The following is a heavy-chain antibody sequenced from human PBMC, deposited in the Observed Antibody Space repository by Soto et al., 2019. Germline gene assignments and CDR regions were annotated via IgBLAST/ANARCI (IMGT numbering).Heavy chain of an antibody. CDR2: ISGSGGST. V-gene: IGHV3-23*01. CDR3: AKGIVVVPAATYNWFDP. CDR1: GFTFSSYA. D-gene: IGHD2-2*01. J-gene: IGHJ5*02. Sequence: GGSLRLSCAASGFTFSSYAMSWVRQAPGKGLEWVSAISGSGGSTYYADSVKGRFIISRDNSKNTLYLQMNSLRAEDTAVYYCAKGIVVVPAATYNWFDPWRQGTLVTVSS.